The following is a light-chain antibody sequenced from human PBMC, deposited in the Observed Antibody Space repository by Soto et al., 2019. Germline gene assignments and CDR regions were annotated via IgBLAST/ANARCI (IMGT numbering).Light chain of an antibody. J-gene: IGLJ1*01. CDR3: QSYDSSLSGYV. V-gene: IGLV1-40*01. CDR2: DVT. Sequence: QSVLTQPASVSVAPGRWITISCAGTSSDVGAGNDVHWYQHHPGKAPKLIIYDVTNRPSGVPDRFSGSKSGTSASLAITGLQAEDEADYYCQSYDSSLSGYVFGTGTKVTVL. CDR1: SSDVGAGND.